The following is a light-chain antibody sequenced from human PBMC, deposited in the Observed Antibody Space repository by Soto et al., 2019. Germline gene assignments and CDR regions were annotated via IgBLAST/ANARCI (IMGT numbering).Light chain of an antibody. J-gene: IGLJ1*01. V-gene: IGLV2-14*03. Sequence: QSVVSQPATVCGSQRQSIADSCTDTSSDVGAYNFVSWYQHHPGKAPKLIIYDVNNRPSGVSDRFSGSKSGNTASLTISGLQAEDEADYYCTSYTSSFTYVFGVGTKVTVL. CDR2: DVN. CDR3: TSYTSSFTYV. CDR1: SSDVGAYNF.